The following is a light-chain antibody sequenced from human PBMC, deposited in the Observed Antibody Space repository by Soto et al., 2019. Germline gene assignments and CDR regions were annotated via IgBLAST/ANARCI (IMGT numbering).Light chain of an antibody. CDR2: GAS. CDR1: QSVDSY. V-gene: IGKV3-11*01. J-gene: IGKJ5*01. CDR3: QQRSSWPIT. Sequence: PGERATLSCRASQSVDSYLVWYQQKPGQALRLLIFGASNRATGIPARFSGSGSGTDFTLTINSLEPEDFAVYYCQQRSSWPITFGQGTRLEIK.